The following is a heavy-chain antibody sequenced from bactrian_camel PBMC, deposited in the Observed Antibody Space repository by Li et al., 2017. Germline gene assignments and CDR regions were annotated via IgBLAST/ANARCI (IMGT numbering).Heavy chain of an antibody. J-gene: IGHJ4*01. CDR1: GYTYTTYC. Sequence: HVQLVESGGGSVQAGGSLRLSCAASGYTYTTYCMGWFRQAPGKEREEVARIDNLSTTTYADAVKGRFAISRDNAKNMLYLQLNSLKTKDTAMYYCANNALIYGFCAQYWGQGTQVTVS. D-gene: IGHD5*01. CDR3: ANNALIYGFCAQY. V-gene: IGHV3S1*01. CDR2: IDNLSTT.